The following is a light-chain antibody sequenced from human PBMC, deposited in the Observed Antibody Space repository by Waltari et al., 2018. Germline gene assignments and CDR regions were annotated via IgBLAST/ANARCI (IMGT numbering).Light chain of an antibody. J-gene: IGKJ1*01. CDR2: GAS. V-gene: IGKV3-15*01. CDR1: QSLSSD. CDR3: QQYYRWWT. Sequence: EIVMTQSPATLSVSPGERATLSCRASQSLSSDLAWYQQKPGQAPRLLIYGASPSATGIPDRFSGSGSGTEFTLTISSLQSEDFAVYYCQQYYRWWTFGLGTKVERK.